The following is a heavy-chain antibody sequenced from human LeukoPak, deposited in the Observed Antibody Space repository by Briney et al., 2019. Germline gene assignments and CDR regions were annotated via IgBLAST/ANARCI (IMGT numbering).Heavy chain of an antibody. Sequence: GGSLRLSCVASGFTVSSNYMSWVRQAPGKGLEWVSMFYSGGSTFYADSVKGRFTIARDSSKNTLYLQMNTLRAEDTAVYYCAKRRGLELLYYYYMDVWGKGTTVTVSS. V-gene: IGHV3-66*01. CDR3: AKRRGLELLYYYYMDV. CDR1: GFTVSSNY. CDR2: FYSGGST. J-gene: IGHJ6*03. D-gene: IGHD1-7*01.